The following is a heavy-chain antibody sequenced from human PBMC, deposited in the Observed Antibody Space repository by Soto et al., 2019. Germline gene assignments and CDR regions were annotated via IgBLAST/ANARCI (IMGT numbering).Heavy chain of an antibody. Sequence: GGSLRLSCAASGITFSNAWMTWVRQAPGKGLEWVGRIKSITDGGTTDYAAPVKGRFTISRDDSKDTLYLQMNNLRTEDTAVYHCTTDSADILVVPATFGMDVWGQGSRVTVYS. CDR2: IKSITDGGTT. CDR3: TTDSADILVVPATFGMDV. CDR1: GITFSNAW. V-gene: IGHV3-15*01. D-gene: IGHD2-2*01. J-gene: IGHJ6*02.